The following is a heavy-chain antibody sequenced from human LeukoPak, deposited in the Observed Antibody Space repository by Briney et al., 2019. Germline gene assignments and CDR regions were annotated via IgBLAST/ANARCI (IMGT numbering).Heavy chain of an antibody. Sequence: PGGSLRLSCAASGFTFSRYAMSWVRQAPGKGLEWVSDISGSGDRTYYADSVKGRFTISRDNSKNTLYLQMNSLRAEDTAVYYCAKRAAAEIDYWGQGTLVTVSS. CDR3: AKRAAAEIDY. D-gene: IGHD6-13*01. CDR1: GFTFSRYA. J-gene: IGHJ4*02. V-gene: IGHV3-23*01. CDR2: ISGSGDRT.